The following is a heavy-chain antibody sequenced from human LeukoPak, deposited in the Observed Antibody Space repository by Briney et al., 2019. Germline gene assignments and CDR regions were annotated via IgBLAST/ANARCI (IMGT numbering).Heavy chain of an antibody. D-gene: IGHD3-22*01. J-gene: IGHJ4*02. CDR1: GFTFSSYS. V-gene: IGHV3-48*01. CDR2: ISSSSSTI. Sequence: PRGSLRLSCAASGFTFSSYSMNWVRQAPGKGLEWVSYISSSSSTIYYADSVKGRFTISRDNAKNSLYLQMNSLRAEDTAVYYCARGAPTYDSSAYYGYWGQGTLVTVSS. CDR3: ARGAPTYDSSAYYGY.